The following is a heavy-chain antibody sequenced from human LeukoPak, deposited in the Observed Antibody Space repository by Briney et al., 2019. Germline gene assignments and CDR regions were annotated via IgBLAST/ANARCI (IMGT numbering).Heavy chain of an antibody. Sequence: PGGSLRLSCAASGFTFSSYAMSWVGQAPGKGLEWVSGISGMGGSTYYADSVKGRFTISRDNSKKTLYLQMNSLRAEDTAVYYCAKDGRATYYDILTGYSKPFNFDYWGQGTLVTVSS. CDR2: ISGMGGST. CDR1: GFTFSSYA. CDR3: AKDGRATYYDILTGYSKPFNFDY. J-gene: IGHJ4*02. D-gene: IGHD3-9*01. V-gene: IGHV3-23*01.